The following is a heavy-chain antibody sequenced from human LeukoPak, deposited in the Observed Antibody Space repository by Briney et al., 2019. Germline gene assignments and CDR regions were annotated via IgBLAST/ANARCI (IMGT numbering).Heavy chain of an antibody. J-gene: IGHJ5*01. CDR2: IPFDGSNK. Sequence: GGSLRLSCAASGFTFSTYGMHWVRQAPGKGLEWVAVIPFDGSNKYYTDSVKGRLTISRDNSKNTLYLQMNSLRPEDTAVYYCAKNRVPTAITPDSWGQGTLVTVSS. V-gene: IGHV3-30*18. D-gene: IGHD2-2*02. CDR3: AKNRVPTAITPDS. CDR1: GFTFSTYG.